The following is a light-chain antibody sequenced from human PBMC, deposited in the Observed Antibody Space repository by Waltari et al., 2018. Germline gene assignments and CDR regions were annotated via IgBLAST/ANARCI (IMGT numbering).Light chain of an antibody. CDR3: QQYYSDPFT. V-gene: IGKV4-1*01. CDR2: WAS. Sequence: DIVMTQSPDSLAVSLGERATIHCKSNQSLLYKSNQKDYLAWYQKKPGQPPNLLIYWASTRESGVPDRVSGSGSVTDFTLTINNLQPEDVATYYCQQYYSDPFTFGPGTMVDIK. CDR1: QSLLYKSNQKDY. J-gene: IGKJ3*01.